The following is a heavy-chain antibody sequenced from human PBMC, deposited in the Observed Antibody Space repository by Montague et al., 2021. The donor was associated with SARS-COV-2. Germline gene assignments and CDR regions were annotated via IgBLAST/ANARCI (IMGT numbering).Heavy chain of an antibody. D-gene: IGHD3-10*01. CDR2: IHYSGST. Sequence: SETLSLTCSVSGGSIGSYYWNWLRQPPGKGLEWIGHIHYSGSTTYSPSFKSRVTISIDTPKNQFSLKLSSVTAADTAVYYCARSLDASGTYYLPYWGQGTLVTVSS. CDR3: ARSLDASGTYYLPY. J-gene: IGHJ4*02. V-gene: IGHV4-59*01. CDR1: GGSIGSYY.